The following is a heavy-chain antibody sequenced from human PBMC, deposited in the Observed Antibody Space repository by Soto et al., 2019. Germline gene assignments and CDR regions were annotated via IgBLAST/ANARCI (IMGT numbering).Heavy chain of an antibody. CDR2: IYPGDSDT. J-gene: IGHJ6*02. CDR1: GYSFTNYW. CDR3: AGYIFYYGMDV. D-gene: IGHD1-1*01. Sequence: GESLKISCTASGYSFTNYWIGWVRQMPGKGPEWMGIIYPGDSDTRYSPSFQGQVTISADKSTSTAYLLWSSLKASDTAIYFCAGYIFYYGMDVWGQGTTVTVSS. V-gene: IGHV5-51*01.